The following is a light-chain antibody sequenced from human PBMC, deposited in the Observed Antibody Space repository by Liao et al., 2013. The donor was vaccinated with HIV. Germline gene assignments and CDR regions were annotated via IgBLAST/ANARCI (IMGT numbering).Light chain of an antibody. V-gene: IGLV3-21*03. CDR1: NIGSKS. J-gene: IGLJ2*01. CDR2: YNT. CDR3: QVWDSSSDHPV. Sequence: SYELTQPPSLSVAPGKTASIPCGGNNIGSKSVHWYQQKPGQAPVQVVYYNTDRPSGIPERFSGSNSGNAATLTISRVEAGDEADYFCQVWDSSSDHPVFGGGTKLTVL.